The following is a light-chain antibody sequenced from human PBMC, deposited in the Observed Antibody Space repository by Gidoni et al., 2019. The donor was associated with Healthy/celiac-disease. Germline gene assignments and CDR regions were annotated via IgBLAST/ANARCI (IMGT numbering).Light chain of an antibody. J-gene: IGKJ1*01. CDR1: QSISSY. V-gene: IGKV1-39*01. Sequence: DIQMTPSPSSLSASVGDRVTIPCRASQSISSYLHWYQQKPGKAPKLLIYAASSLQSGVPSRFRGSGSGTDFTLNISSLQPEDFATYYCQQSYSTPRPFGHGTKVEIK. CDR2: AAS. CDR3: QQSYSTPRP.